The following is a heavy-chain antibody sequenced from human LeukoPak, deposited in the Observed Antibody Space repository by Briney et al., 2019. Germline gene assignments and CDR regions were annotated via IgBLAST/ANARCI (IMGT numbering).Heavy chain of an antibody. D-gene: IGHD6-19*01. CDR2: ITDSGGAT. J-gene: IGHJ5*02. CDR3: AINSSGWKT. CDR1: GFAFTDYA. V-gene: IGHV3-23*01. Sequence: GGSLRLSCAASGFAFTDYAISWVRQAPGKGLEWVSAITDSGGATYYADSVKGRFTISRDNSKNTLYLQMNSLRAEDTAVYYCAINSSGWKTWGQGTLVTVSS.